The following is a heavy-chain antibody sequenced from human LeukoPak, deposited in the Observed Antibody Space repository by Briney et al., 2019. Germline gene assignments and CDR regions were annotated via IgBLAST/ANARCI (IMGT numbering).Heavy chain of an antibody. CDR2: ISGDGSSP. J-gene: IGHJ4*02. D-gene: IGHD2-15*01. CDR1: GFTFSTYW. V-gene: IGHV3-74*01. CDR3: ARARYCTGGSCYSDS. Sequence: GGSLRLSCAASGFTFSTYWMQWVRQAPGRGLVWVSRISGDGSSPFYADSVKGRFTISRDNAKNTLYLQMNSLRAEDTAVYYCARARYCTGGSCYSDSWGQGTLVTVSS.